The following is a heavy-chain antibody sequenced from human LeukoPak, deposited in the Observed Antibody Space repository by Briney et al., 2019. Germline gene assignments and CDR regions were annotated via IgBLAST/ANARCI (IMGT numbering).Heavy chain of an antibody. V-gene: IGHV4-34*01. CDR1: GGSFTDYF. D-gene: IGHD2-21*02. Sequence: PSETLSLTCTVYGGSFTDYFWTWIRQSPGKGLEWIGEINDYTGDTNHNPSLKSRVTISVDTSKNQFSLKLSSVTAADTAVYYCARVRGYCGGDCYYYYYYGMDVWGQGTTVTVSS. J-gene: IGHJ6*02. CDR3: ARVRGYCGGDCYYYYYYGMDV. CDR2: INDYTGDT.